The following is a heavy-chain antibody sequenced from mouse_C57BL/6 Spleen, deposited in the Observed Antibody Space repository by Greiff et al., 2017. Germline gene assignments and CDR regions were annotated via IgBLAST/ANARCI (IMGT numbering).Heavy chain of an antibody. V-gene: IGHV3-6*01. CDR3: ARRKVYAMGN. CDR1: GYSITSGYY. CDR2: ISYDGSN. D-gene: IGHD1-3*01. Sequence: EVQLVESGPGLVKPSQSLSLTCSVTGYSITSGYYWNWIRQFPGNKLEWMGYISYDGSNNYNPSLKNRISITRDTSKNQFFLKLNSVTTEDTATYYWARRKVYAMGNWGQKTSVTVSP. J-gene: IGHJ4*01.